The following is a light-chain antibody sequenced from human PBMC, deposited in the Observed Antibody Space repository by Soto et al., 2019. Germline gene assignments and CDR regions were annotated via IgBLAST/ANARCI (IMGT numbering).Light chain of an antibody. CDR3: SSYTSTSTHV. J-gene: IGLJ1*01. CDR2: NVY. V-gene: IGLV2-14*01. Sequence: QSALTQPASVSGSPGQSITISCTGTNSDVGGYDYVSWDQQHPGRAPHVIIYNVYYRPSGVTNRFSGSKSGNTASLTIYGLPAEDEADYYCSSYTSTSTHVFGPGTKLTVL. CDR1: NSDVGGYDY.